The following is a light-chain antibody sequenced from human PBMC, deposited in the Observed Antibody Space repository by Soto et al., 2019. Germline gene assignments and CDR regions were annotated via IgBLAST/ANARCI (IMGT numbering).Light chain of an antibody. J-gene: IGLJ2*01. CDR2: GNS. CDR3: QSCDSSLSGSVV. Sequence: QSALTQPPSVSGAPGQRVTISCTGSSSNIGAGYNVHWCQQLPGTAPKLLIYGNSNRPSGVPDRFSGSKSGTSASLAITGLQAEDEADYYCQSCDSSLSGSVVFGGGTKVTVL. V-gene: IGLV1-40*01. CDR1: SSNIGAGYN.